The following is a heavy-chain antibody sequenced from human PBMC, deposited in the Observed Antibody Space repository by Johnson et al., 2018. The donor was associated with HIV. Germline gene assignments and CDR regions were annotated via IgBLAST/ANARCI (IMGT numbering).Heavy chain of an antibody. J-gene: IGHJ3*01. Sequence: VQLMESGGGVVRPGGSLRLSCAASGFTFDDYGMSWVRQAPGKGLEWVSGINWNGGSTGYADSVKGRFTISRDNSKNTLYLQMNSLRAEDTAVYYCAKDQWSSSWTNDAFDFWGQGTMVTVSS. CDR2: INWNGGST. CDR3: AKDQWSSSWTNDAFDF. CDR1: GFTFDDYG. V-gene: IGHV3-20*04. D-gene: IGHD6-13*01.